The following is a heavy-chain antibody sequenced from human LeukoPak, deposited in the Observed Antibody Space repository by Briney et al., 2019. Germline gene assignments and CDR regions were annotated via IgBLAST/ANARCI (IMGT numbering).Heavy chain of an antibody. D-gene: IGHD1-26*01. Sequence: GESLQISCKASGYSFTTYWIGWVRQMPGKGLEWMGIIYPGDSDTRYSPSFQGQVTISADKSITTAYLQRSSLKASDTAMYYCARGGLVGSTKNYFDYWGQGTLVTVSS. CDR3: ARGGLVGSTKNYFDY. CDR2: IYPGDSDT. J-gene: IGHJ4*02. V-gene: IGHV5-51*01. CDR1: GYSFTTYW.